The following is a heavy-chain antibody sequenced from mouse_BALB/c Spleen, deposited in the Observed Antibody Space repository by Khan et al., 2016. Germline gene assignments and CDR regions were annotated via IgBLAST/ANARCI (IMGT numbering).Heavy chain of an antibody. J-gene: IGHJ2*01. CDR1: GDSITSGY. Sequence: MQLEESGPSLVKPSQTLSLTCSVTGDSITSGYWNWIRKFPGNKLEYMGYISYSGSTYYNPSLKSRISITRDTSKNQYYLQLSSVSAEDTATYYGARYYASSSSFDYWGQGTTLTVSS. CDR2: ISYSGST. D-gene: IGHD1-1*01. CDR3: ARYYASSSSFDY. V-gene: IGHV3-8*02.